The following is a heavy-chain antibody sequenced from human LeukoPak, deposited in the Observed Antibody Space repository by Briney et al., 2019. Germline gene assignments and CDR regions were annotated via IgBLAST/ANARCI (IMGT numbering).Heavy chain of an antibody. CDR2: INHSGST. Sequence: SETLSLTCAVYGGSFSGYYWSWIRQPPGKGLEWIGGINHSGSTNYNPSLKSRVTISVDTSKNQFSLKLSSVTAADTAVYYCARGSTVVVVPAADNWFDPWGQGTLVTVSS. V-gene: IGHV4-34*01. CDR3: ARGSTVVVVPAADNWFDP. CDR1: GGSFSGYY. J-gene: IGHJ5*02. D-gene: IGHD2-2*01.